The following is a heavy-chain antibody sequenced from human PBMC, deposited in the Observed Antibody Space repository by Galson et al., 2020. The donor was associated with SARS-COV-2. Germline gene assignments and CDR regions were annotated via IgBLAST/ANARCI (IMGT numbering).Heavy chain of an antibody. CDR3: ARGRQGVVPAPVVGTGPYYCDNVMDG. Sequence: SETLSLTCAVYGGSFSGHSWTWVRQPPGKGLEWIGDINFGGDANYSPSLRSRVTLSLDTSKNQFSLKVSSVRAADSALYFCARGRQGVVPAPVVGTGPYYCDNVMDGWGGENTVTVSS. CDR1: GGSFSGHS. V-gene: IGHV4-34*01. D-gene: IGHD3-22*01. J-gene: IGHJ6*04. CDR2: INFGGDA.